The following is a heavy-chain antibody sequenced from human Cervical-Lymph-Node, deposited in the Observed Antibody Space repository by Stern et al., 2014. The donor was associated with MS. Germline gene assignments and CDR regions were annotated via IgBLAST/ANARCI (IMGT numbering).Heavy chain of an antibody. J-gene: IGHJ6*02. CDR2: IIPIFGTA. V-gene: IGHV1-69*06. D-gene: IGHD1-26*01. CDR3: ARGETPIPSYGMDV. CDR1: GGSFRGYA. Sequence: QVQLVESGAEVKKTGSSVKVSCKASGGSFRGYAISWVRQAPGQGLEWLGRIIPIFGTANYAQKFQGRVTITADKSTSTAYMEVSSLRSEDTGVYYCARGETPIPSYGMDVWGQGTTVTVSS.